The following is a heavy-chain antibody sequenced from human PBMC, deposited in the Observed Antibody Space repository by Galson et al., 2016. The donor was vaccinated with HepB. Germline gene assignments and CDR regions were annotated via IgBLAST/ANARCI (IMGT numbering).Heavy chain of an antibody. V-gene: IGHV4-39*02. Sequence: SETLSLTCTVSGGSISSSHSYYWGWLRQPPGRGLEWIGTISYHGKTYYHPSLKSRVTISVDTSRNQFSLRLSSVTATDTAVYYCASDDYWGQGTLVTVSS. CDR3: ASDDY. J-gene: IGHJ4*02. CDR2: ISYHGKT. CDR1: GGSISSSHSYY.